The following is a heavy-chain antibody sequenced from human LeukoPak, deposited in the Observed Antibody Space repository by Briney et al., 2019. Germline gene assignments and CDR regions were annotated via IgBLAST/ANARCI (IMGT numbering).Heavy chain of an antibody. V-gene: IGHV4-4*07. Sequence: PSETLSLTCTVSGGSISSYYWSWIRQPAGKGLEWIRRIYTSGSTIYNPSLKSRVTMSVDTSKNQFSLKLSSVTAADTAVYYCARAQSYSSALYYFDYWGQGTLVTVSS. J-gene: IGHJ4*02. CDR2: IYTSGST. CDR1: GGSISSYY. CDR3: ARAQSYSSALYYFDY. D-gene: IGHD6-19*01.